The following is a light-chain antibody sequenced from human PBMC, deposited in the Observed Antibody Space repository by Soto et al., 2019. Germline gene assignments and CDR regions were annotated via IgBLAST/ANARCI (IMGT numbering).Light chain of an antibody. Sequence: DIVLTQSPGTLSLSPGERATLSCRSSQSVSSNYLAWYQQKPDQAPRLVIYDVSGRATGIPDRFSRSGSGTAFTLTISRLEPEDSAVYYCQQYGSSPTFGQGTKVEIK. V-gene: IGKV3-20*01. J-gene: IGKJ1*01. CDR2: DVS. CDR3: QQYGSSPT. CDR1: QSVSSNY.